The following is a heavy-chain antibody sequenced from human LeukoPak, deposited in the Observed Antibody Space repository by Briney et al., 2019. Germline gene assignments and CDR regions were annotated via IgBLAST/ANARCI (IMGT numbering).Heavy chain of an antibody. CDR1: GYTFTDYY. CDR2: MNPNSGGT. V-gene: IGHV1-2*02. D-gene: IGHD4-17*01. CDR3: ARGRMTTEITLDY. Sequence: ASVKVSCKASGYTFTDYYIHWVRQAPGQGLEWMGWMNPNSGGTNYAQRFQGRVTMTRGSSISTAYMDLKRLTSDDTAVYFCARGRMTTEITLDYWGQGTLVTVSS. J-gene: IGHJ4*02.